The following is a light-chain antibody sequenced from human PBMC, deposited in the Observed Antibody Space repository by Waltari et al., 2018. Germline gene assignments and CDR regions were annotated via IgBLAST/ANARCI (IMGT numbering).Light chain of an antibody. J-gene: IGLJ3*02. Sequence: QSALTQPASLSGSPGQSITMSCTGTSSDVGTYNVVSWYQQHPGKAPKLMIYEDTRRPSGVSNRCSGSKSGNTASLTISGLQPEDEADYYCCSYGGSNTPKVFGGGTKLTVL. V-gene: IGLV2-23*01. CDR3: CSYGGSNTPKV. CDR1: SSDVGTYNV. CDR2: EDT.